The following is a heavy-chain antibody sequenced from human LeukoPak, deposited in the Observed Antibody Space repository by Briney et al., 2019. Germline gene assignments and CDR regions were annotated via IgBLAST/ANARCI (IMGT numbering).Heavy chain of an antibody. CDR2: ISSSSSYI. D-gene: IGHD4-11*01. Sequence: GGSLRLSCAASGFTISSYSMNWVRQAPGKGLEWVSSISSSSSYIYYADSVKGRFAISRDNAKNSLYLQMNSLRAEDTAVYYCASKSTQSAFDIWGQGTMVTVSS. J-gene: IGHJ3*02. V-gene: IGHV3-21*01. CDR1: GFTISSYS. CDR3: ASKSTQSAFDI.